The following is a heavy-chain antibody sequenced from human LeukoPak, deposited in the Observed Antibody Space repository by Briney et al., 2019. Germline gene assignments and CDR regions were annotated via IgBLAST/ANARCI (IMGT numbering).Heavy chain of an antibody. CDR3: ARGIPFSY. D-gene: IGHD2-21*01. CDR1: GGSISSGGYY. J-gene: IGHJ4*02. V-gene: IGHV4-30-2*01. Sequence: SETLSLTCTVSGGSISSGGYYWSWIRQPPGKGLEWIGYIYHSGSTYYNPSLKSRVTISVDGSKNQFSLKLSSVTAADTAVYYCARGIPFSYWGQGTLVTVSS. CDR2: IYHSGST.